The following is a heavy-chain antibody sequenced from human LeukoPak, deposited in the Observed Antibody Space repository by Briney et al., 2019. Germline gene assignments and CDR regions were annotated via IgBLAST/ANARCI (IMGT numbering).Heavy chain of an antibody. V-gene: IGHV3-30*02. J-gene: IGHJ4*02. CDR2: IRYDGSNN. CDR3: AKTLDHLSIAATGTFDY. CDR1: GFTFSSFG. D-gene: IGHD6-13*01. Sequence: TGGSLRLSCAASGFTFSSFGMHWVRQAPGKGLEWVAFIRYDGSNNYYADSVKGRFTIYSDNSKNTLYLQMNSLRAEDTPVYYYAKTLDHLSIAATGTFDYWGQGTLVTVSS.